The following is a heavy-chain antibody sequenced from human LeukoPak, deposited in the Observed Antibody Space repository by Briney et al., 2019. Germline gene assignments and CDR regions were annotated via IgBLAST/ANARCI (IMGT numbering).Heavy chain of an antibody. Sequence: GASVKVSCKASGYTFTGYYMHWVRQAPGQGLEWMGWINPNSGGTNYAQKFQGRVTMTRDTSISTAYMELSRLRSDDTAVYYCATYSSGWYGTYYFDYWGQGTLVTVSS. D-gene: IGHD6-19*01. J-gene: IGHJ4*02. CDR3: ATYSSGWYGTYYFDY. CDR2: INPNSGGT. V-gene: IGHV1-2*02. CDR1: GYTFTGYY.